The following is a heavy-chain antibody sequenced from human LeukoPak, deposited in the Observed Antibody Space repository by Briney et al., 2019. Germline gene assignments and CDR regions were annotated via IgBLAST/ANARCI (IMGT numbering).Heavy chain of an antibody. CDR1: GFTVSSNY. J-gene: IGHJ2*01. Sequence: PGGSLRLSCAASGFTVSSNYMSWVRQAPGKGLEWLSAISGSGFSTHYADSVKGRFTISRDNSKTTLFLQMNSLRAEDTALYYCAKDIEVAITGHYFDLWGRGTLVAVSS. D-gene: IGHD3-22*01. CDR2: ISGSGFST. CDR3: AKDIEVAITGHYFDL. V-gene: IGHV3-23*01.